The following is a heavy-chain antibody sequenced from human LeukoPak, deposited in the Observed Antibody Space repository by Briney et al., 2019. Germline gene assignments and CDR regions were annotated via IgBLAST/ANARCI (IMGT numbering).Heavy chain of an antibody. D-gene: IGHD6-13*01. V-gene: IGHV4-59*01. CDR1: GGSISSYY. CDR3: AREGIAAAGSFDY. Sequence: SETLSLTCTGSGGSISSYYWSWIRQPPGKGLEWIGYIYYSGSTNYNPSLKSRVTISVDTSKNQFSLKLSSVTAADTAVYYCAREGIAAAGSFDYWGQGTLVTVSS. CDR2: IYYSGST. J-gene: IGHJ4*02.